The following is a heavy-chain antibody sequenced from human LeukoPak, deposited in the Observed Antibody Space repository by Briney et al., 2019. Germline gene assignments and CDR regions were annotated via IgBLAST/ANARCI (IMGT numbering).Heavy chain of an antibody. J-gene: IGHJ6*03. CDR1: GYTFTGYY. V-gene: IGHV1-2*06. CDR3: AREYYYYYYYMDV. CDR2: INPNSGGT. Sequence: ASVKVSCKASGYTFTGYYMHWVRQAPGQGLEWMGRINPNSGGTNYAQQFQGRVTMTRDTSISTAYMELSRLRSDDTTVYYCAREYYYYYYYMDVWGKGTTVTVSS.